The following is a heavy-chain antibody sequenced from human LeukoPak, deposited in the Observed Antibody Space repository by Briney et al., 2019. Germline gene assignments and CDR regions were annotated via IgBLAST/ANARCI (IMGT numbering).Heavy chain of an antibody. Sequence: ASVKVSCKVSGYTLTELSMHWVRQAPGKGREWMGGFDPEDGETIYAQKFQGRVTMTEDTSTDTAYMELSSLRSEDTAVYYCATVSGAIRYFDWLLLFWGQGTLVTVSS. D-gene: IGHD3-9*01. CDR3: ATVSGAIRYFDWLLLF. V-gene: IGHV1-24*01. CDR2: FDPEDGET. CDR1: GYTLTELS. J-gene: IGHJ4*02.